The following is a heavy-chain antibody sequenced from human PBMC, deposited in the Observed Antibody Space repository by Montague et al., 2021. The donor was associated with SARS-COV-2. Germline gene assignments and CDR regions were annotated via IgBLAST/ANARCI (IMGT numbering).Heavy chain of an antibody. Sequence: SLRLSCAASGFTFSSYAMNWVRQAPGKGLEWVAVISYDGSNKYYADSVKGRFTISRDNSKNTLYLQMNSLRAEDTAVYYCARELVYYGMDVWSQGTTVTVSS. V-gene: IGHV3-30-3*01. CDR2: ISYDGSNK. CDR1: GFTFSSYA. CDR3: ARELVYYGMDV. J-gene: IGHJ6*02.